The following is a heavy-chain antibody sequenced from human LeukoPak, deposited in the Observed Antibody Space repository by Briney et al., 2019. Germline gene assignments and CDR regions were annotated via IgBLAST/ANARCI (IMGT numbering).Heavy chain of an antibody. CDR2: INHSGST. CDR1: GGSFSGYY. CDR3: ARRGVTKDLNWFDP. J-gene: IGHJ5*02. D-gene: IGHD4-17*01. Sequence: PSETLSLTCAVYGGSFSGYYWSWIRQPPGKGLEWIGEINHSGSTNYNPSLKSRVTISVDTSKNQFSLKLSSVTAADTAVYYCARRGVTKDLNWFDPWGQGTLVTVSS. V-gene: IGHV4-34*01.